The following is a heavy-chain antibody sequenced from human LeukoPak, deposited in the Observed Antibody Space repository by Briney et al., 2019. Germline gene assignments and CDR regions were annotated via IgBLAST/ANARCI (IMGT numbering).Heavy chain of an antibody. V-gene: IGHV3-21*01. CDR1: GFTFSSYE. D-gene: IGHD2-21*02. CDR2: ISSSSTYI. Sequence: PGGSLRLSCAASGFTFSSYEMNWVRQAPGKGLEWVSSISSSSTYIYYAGSVKGRFTISRDNAKNSLYLQMNSLRAEDTAVYYCARDLFGYCGGDCYQSYWGQGTLVTVSS. J-gene: IGHJ4*02. CDR3: ARDLFGYCGGDCYQSY.